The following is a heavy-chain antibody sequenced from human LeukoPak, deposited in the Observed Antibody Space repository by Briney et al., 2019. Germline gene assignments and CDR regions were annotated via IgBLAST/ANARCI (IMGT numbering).Heavy chain of an antibody. CDR2: INHSGST. CDR3: ARGGTMVRGVRTTRAFDI. D-gene: IGHD3-10*01. J-gene: IGHJ3*02. V-gene: IGHV4-34*01. Sequence: PSETLSLTCAVYGGSFSGYYWSWIRQPPGKGLEWIGEINHSGSTNYNPSLKSRVTISVDTSKNQFSLKLSSVTAADRAVYYCARGGTMVRGVRTTRAFDIWGQGTMVTVSS. CDR1: GGSFSGYY.